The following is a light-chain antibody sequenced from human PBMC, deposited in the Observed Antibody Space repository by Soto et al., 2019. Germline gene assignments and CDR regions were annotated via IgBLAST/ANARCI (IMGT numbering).Light chain of an antibody. CDR1: QSVGSS. CDR3: QQRANWPLELT. V-gene: IGKV3-11*01. J-gene: IGKJ4*01. Sequence: EIVLTQSPATLSLSPGERATLSCRASQSVGSSLAWYQHKPGQAPRLLIYDASNRATGTPARFSGSGSGTDIALTISSLEPDDFAVYYCQQRANWPLELTFGGGTKVEIK. CDR2: DAS.